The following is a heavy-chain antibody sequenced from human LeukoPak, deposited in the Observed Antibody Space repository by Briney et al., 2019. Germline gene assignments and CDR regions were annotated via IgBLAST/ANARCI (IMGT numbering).Heavy chain of an antibody. J-gene: IGHJ4*02. CDR2: ISYSGST. V-gene: IGHV4-39*01. CDR3: ARHLSSSRYADY. D-gene: IGHD6-13*01. CDR1: GGSISSSSYY. Sequence: SETLSLTCSVSGGSISSSSYYWGWIRQPPGKGLEWIGSISYSGSTYYSPSLKGRVSISVDTSKKQFSLNLRSVTAADTAVYYCARHLSSSRYADYWGQGALVTVSS.